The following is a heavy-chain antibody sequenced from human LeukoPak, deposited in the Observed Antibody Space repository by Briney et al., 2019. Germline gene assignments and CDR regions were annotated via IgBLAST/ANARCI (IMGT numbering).Heavy chain of an antibody. CDR1: GGSISSGDYY. CDR2: IYYSGST. J-gene: IGHJ3*02. D-gene: IGHD3-22*01. V-gene: IGHV4-30-4*01. Sequence: SETLSLTCTVSGGSISSGDYYWSWIRQPPGKGLEWIGYIYYSGSTYYNPSLKSRVTISVDTSKNQFSLKLSSVTAADTAVYYCARTYDSSGYTTLDAFDIWGQGTMVTVSS. CDR3: ARTYDSSGYTTLDAFDI.